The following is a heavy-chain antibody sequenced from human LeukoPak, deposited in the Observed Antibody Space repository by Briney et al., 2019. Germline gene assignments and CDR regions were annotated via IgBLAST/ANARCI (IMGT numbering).Heavy chain of an antibody. CDR3: ARGCSSTSCYIDY. CDR1: GFTFSSYS. CDR2: ISSSSSTM. D-gene: IGHD2-2*02. V-gene: IGHV3-48*04. J-gene: IGHJ4*02. Sequence: GGSLRLSCAASGFTFSSYSINWVRQAPGKGLEWVSYISSSSSTMYYADSVKGRFTISRGNAKNSLYLQMNSLRAEDTAVYYCARGCSSTSCYIDYWGQGTLVTVSS.